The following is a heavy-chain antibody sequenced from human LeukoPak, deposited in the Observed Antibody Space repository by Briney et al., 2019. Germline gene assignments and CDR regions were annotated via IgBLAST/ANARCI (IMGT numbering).Heavy chain of an antibody. CDR3: ARGGVYDILTGYQPTDLDY. J-gene: IGHJ4*02. V-gene: IGHV3-21*01. Sequence: GGSLRLSCAASGFTFSSYSMNWVRQAPGKGLEWVSSISSSSSYIYYADSVKGRFTISRANAKNSLYLQMNSLRAEDTAVYYCARGGVYDILTGYQPTDLDYWGQGTLVTVSS. D-gene: IGHD3-9*01. CDR2: ISSSSSYI. CDR1: GFTFSSYS.